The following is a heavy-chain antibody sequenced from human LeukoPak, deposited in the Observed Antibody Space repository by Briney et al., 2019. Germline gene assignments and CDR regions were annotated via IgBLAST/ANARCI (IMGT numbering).Heavy chain of an antibody. CDR1: GGSISSYY. Sequence: SETLSLTCTVSGGSISSYYWSWIRQPPGKGLEWIGYIYYSGSTNYNPSLKSRVTISVDTSKNQFSLKLSSVTAADTAVYYCARSPHPNYDISGYSLNYWGQGTLVTVSS. V-gene: IGHV4-59*08. J-gene: IGHJ4*02. CDR2: IYYSGST. D-gene: IGHD3-22*01. CDR3: ARSPHPNYDISGYSLNY.